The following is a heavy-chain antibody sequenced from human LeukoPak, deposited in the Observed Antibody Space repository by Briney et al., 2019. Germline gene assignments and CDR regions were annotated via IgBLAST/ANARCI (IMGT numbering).Heavy chain of an antibody. CDR2: ISTTSDYI. CDR1: GFSFSSYS. D-gene: IGHD3-10*01. J-gene: IGHJ4*01. CDR3: ARTLGGYDSSGIDY. V-gene: IGHV3-21*01. Sequence: GGSLRLSCAAYGFSFSSYSMNWVRQAPGNGLAWVAAISTTSDYIYHADSVKGRFTISRDNADNTLYLDMNNLRAEDTAIYYCARTLGGYDSSGIDYWGQGTLVTVSS.